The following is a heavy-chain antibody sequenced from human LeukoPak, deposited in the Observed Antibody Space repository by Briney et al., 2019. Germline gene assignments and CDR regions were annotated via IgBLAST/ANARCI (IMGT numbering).Heavy chain of an antibody. V-gene: IGHV4-4*09. Sequence: SETLSLTCTVSGGSISSYYWSWIRQPPGKGLEWIGYIYTSGTTNYNPSLKSRVTISVDTSKNHFSLKLSSVTAADTAVYYCASQSSGYYYGGGQPFAYWGQGTLVTVSS. D-gene: IGHD3-22*01. CDR1: GGSISSYY. CDR2: IYTSGTT. J-gene: IGHJ4*02. CDR3: ASQSSGYYYGGGQPFAY.